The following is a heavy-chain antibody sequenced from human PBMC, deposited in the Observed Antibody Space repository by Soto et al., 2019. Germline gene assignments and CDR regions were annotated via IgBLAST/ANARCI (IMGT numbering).Heavy chain of an antibody. V-gene: IGHV1-2*02. CDR2: INPATGAA. Sequence: QLHLVQSGAVVKKPGASVTVSCSASGYPVTAYYMHWVRQAPGRGLEWMGGINPATGAAKYTQTSQGRVTLTRDTSTSTGFMELSGLTSGATAVFYWARGGGVGVAGSAAFDMWGQGTLVTVSS. CDR1: GYPVTAYY. D-gene: IGHD3-3*01. J-gene: IGHJ3*02. CDR3: ARGGGVGVAGSAAFDM.